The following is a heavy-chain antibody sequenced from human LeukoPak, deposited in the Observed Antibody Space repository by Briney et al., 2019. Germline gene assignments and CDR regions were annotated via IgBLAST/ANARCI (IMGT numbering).Heavy chain of an antibody. CDR1: GYTFTSYD. CDR2: MNPNSGNT. D-gene: IGHD4-17*01. CDR3: ARAYYGDYDFDY. V-gene: IGHV1-8*01. J-gene: IGHJ4*02. Sequence: ASVKVSCKASGYTFTSYDINWVRQATGQGLEWMGWMNPNSGNTGYAQKLQGRVTMTRNTSISTAYMELSSLRSEDTAVYYCARAYYGDYDFDYWGQGTLVTVSS.